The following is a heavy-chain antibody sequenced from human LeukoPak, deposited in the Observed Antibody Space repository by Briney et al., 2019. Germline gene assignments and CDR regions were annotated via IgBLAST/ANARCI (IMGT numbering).Heavy chain of an antibody. CDR2: IYTSGST. V-gene: IGHV4-61*02. CDR3: ARTKQQLVKGDAFDI. J-gene: IGHJ3*02. CDR1: GGSISSGSYY. D-gene: IGHD6-13*01. Sequence: PSETLSLTCTVSGGSISSGSYYWSWIRQPAGKGLEWIGRIYTSGSTNYNPSLKSRVTISVDTSKNQFSLKLSSVTAADTAVYYCARTKQQLVKGDAFDIWGQGTMVTVSS.